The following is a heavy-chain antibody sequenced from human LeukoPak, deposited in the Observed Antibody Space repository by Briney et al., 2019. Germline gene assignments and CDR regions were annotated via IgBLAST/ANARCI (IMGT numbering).Heavy chain of an antibody. V-gene: IGHV4-39*01. Sequence: PSETLSLTCTVSGGSISSSSYYWGWIRQPPGKGLEWIGSIYYSGSTYYNPSLKSRVTISVDTSKNQFSLKLSSVTAADTAVYYCARQRYCSSTSCYYWFDPWGQGTLVTVSS. J-gene: IGHJ5*02. D-gene: IGHD2-2*01. CDR3: ARQRYCSSTSCYYWFDP. CDR2: IYYSGST. CDR1: GGSISSSSYY.